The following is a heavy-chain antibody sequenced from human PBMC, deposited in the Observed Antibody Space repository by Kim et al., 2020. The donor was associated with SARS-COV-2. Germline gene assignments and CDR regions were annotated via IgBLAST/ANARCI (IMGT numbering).Heavy chain of an antibody. D-gene: IGHD5-12*01. Sequence: GGSLRLSCAASGFTFSSYSMNWVRQAPGKGLEWVSSISSSSSYIYYADSVKGRFTISRDNAKNSLYLQMNSLRAEDTAVYYCARGGGWLRLRPYGMDVWGQGTTVTVSS. V-gene: IGHV3-21*01. CDR3: ARGGGWLRLRPYGMDV. J-gene: IGHJ6*02. CDR1: GFTFSSYS. CDR2: ISSSSSYI.